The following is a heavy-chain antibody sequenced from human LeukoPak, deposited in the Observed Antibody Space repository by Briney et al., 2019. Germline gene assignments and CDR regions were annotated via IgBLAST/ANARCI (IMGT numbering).Heavy chain of an antibody. CDR2: IRNKANSYTT. Sequence: GGSLRLSCVASGFTFSDHYMDWVRQAPGKGLEWVGRIRNKANSYTTEYAASVKGRFTLSRDDSKNSVYLQMNSLKTEDTAVYYCARIGTNWNFDFWGQGTPVTVSS. V-gene: IGHV3-72*01. CDR1: GFTFSDHY. D-gene: IGHD1-20*01. J-gene: IGHJ4*02. CDR3: ARIGTNWNFDF.